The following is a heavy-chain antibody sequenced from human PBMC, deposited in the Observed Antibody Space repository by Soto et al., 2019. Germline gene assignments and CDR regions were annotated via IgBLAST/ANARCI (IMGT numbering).Heavy chain of an antibody. CDR2: MYYSGST. V-gene: IGHV4-59*08. D-gene: IGHD3-16*01. J-gene: IGHJ6*03. CDR1: VGSIIGPY. CDR3: ARGPYYDLIWNYYYMDV. Sequence: QVQLQESGPGLVKPWGTLSLGCGASVGSIIGPYWGGVRQTPGKGLDGIGYMYYSGSTNYTPSLKSRVTISVDTSKNHFSLRLTSVTAADTAVYYCARGPYYDLIWNYYYMDVWGKGTTVTVSS.